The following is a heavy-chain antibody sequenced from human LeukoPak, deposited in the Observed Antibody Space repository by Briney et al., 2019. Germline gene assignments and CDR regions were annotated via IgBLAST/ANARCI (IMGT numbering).Heavy chain of an antibody. CDR2: IYTSGST. D-gene: IGHD3-3*01. Sequence: SQTLSLTCTVSGGSISSGSYYWSWIRQPAGKGLEWIGRIYTSGSTNYNPSLKSRVTISVDTSKNQFSLKLSSVTAADTAVYYCARASYYDFWSGYEGYFDYWGQGTLVTLSS. V-gene: IGHV4-61*02. CDR1: GGSISSGSYY. J-gene: IGHJ4*02. CDR3: ARASYYDFWSGYEGYFDY.